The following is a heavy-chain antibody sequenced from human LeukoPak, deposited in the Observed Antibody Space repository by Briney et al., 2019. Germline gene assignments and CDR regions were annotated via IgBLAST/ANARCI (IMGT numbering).Heavy chain of an antibody. CDR1: GFTFSSYG. V-gene: IGHV3-30*02. Sequence: PGGSLRLSCAASGFTFSSYGMHWVRQAPGKGLEWVAFIRYDGSNKYYADSVKGRFTISRDNSKNTLYLQMNSLRAEDTAVYYCAKDGGEAAMVPDYWGQGTLVTVSS. J-gene: IGHJ4*02. D-gene: IGHD5-18*01. CDR2: IRYDGSNK. CDR3: AKDGGEAAMVPDY.